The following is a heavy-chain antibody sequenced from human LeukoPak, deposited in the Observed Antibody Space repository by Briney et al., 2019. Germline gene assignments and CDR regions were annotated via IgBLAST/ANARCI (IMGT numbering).Heavy chain of an antibody. CDR2: ISAYNGNT. J-gene: IGHJ3*02. CDR3: ARVRWGMIVVVITPRADAFDI. CDR1: GYTFTSYG. D-gene: IGHD3-22*01. V-gene: IGHV1-18*01. Sequence: VASVKVSCKASGYTFTSYGISWVRQAPGQGLEWMGWISAYNGNTNYAQKLQGRVTMTTDTSTSTAYMELRSLRSDDTAVYYCARVRWGMIVVVITPRADAFDIWGQGTMVTVSS.